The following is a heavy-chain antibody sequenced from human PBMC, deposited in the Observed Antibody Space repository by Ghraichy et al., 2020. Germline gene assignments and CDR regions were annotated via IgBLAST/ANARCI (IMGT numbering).Heavy chain of an antibody. Sequence: ASVKVSCKASGYTFTSYDINWVRQATGQGLEWMGWMNPNSGNTGYAQKFQGRVTMTRNTSISTAYMELSSLRSEDTAVYYCARRITIFGVVIIDWYFDLWGRGTLVTVSS. CDR3: ARRITIFGVVIIDWYFDL. J-gene: IGHJ2*01. CDR1: GYTFTSYD. V-gene: IGHV1-8*01. CDR2: MNPNSGNT. D-gene: IGHD3-3*01.